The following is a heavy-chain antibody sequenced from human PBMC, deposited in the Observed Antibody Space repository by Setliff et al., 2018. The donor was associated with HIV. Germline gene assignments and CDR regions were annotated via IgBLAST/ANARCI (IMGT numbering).Heavy chain of an antibody. V-gene: IGHV4-31*03. CDR1: GGSISRGGYY. CDR2: IYSSGTT. Sequence: SETLSLTCRVSGGSISRGGYYWTWVRHHPGKALEWIGYIYSSGTTYYNPSLKGRILMSVDVSRNEFSLTLRSVVAADTAIYYCVRETLYSYVDVWGKGTTVTVSS. J-gene: IGHJ6*04. CDR3: VRETLYSYVDV. D-gene: IGHD3-16*01.